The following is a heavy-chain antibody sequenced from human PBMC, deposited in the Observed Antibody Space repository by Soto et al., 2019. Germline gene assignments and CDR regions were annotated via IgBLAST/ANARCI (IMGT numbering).Heavy chain of an antibody. D-gene: IGHD2-15*01. CDR2: IGSVGGDT. J-gene: IGHJ3*02. V-gene: IGHV3-23*01. CDR3: AKLVVVVAATPDAFDI. Sequence: GGSLRLSCAASGFTFRNFAMTWVRQAPGKRLEWVSTIGSVGGDTYYADSVKGRFTISRDNSKNTLYLQMNSLRAEDTAVYYCAKLVVVVAATPDAFDIWGQGTMVTVSS. CDR1: GFTFRNFA.